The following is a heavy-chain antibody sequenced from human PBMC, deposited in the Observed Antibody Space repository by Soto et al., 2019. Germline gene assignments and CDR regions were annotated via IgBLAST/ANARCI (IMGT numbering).Heavy chain of an antibody. CDR2: IKPNSGGT. Sequence: ASVKVSCKASGYSFSGYYMNWVRQAPGQGLEWMGWIKPNSGGTDYAQKFQGRVTMTRDASISTAYMELRGLRYDDTAVYYCARTRGVIPRVTYNWFDPWGQGTLVTVSS. V-gene: IGHV1-2*02. J-gene: IGHJ5*02. CDR3: ARTRGVIPRVTYNWFDP. CDR1: GYSFSGYY. D-gene: IGHD3-10*01.